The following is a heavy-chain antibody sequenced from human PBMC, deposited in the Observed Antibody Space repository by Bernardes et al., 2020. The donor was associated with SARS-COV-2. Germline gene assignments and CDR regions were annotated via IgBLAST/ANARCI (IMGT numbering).Heavy chain of an antibody. CDR2: INRNSGGT. CDR1: GYTFTGYY. J-gene: IGHJ4*02. D-gene: IGHD3-22*01. Sequence: ASVKVSCKASGYTFTGYYMHWVRQAPGQGLEWMGWINRNSGGTNYAQKFQGRVTMTRDTSISTAYMELSRLRSDDTAVYYCARAYGYPLSPKTMIVVVAFDYWGQGTLVTVSS. CDR3: ARAYGYPLSPKTMIVVVAFDY. V-gene: IGHV1-2*02.